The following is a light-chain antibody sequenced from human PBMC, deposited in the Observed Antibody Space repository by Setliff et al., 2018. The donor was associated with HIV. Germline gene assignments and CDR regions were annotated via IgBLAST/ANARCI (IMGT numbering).Light chain of an antibody. CDR3: ATWDDNLNGPV. CDR1: SSNIGSNT. J-gene: IGLJ1*01. V-gene: IGLV1-44*01. CDR2: ANN. Sequence: QSALTQPPSASGTPGQRVTISCSGSSSNIGSNTVNWYQQLPGTAPKLLIYANNQRPSGVPDRFSGSKSGTSASLAISGLQSEDVADYYCATWDDNLNGPVFGTGTKVTVL.